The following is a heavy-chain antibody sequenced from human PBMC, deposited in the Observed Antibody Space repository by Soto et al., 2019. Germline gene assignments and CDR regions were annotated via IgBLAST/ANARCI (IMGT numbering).Heavy chain of an antibody. V-gene: IGHV1-69*06. CDR1: GGTFNSFS. Sequence: QVQLVQSGADVKTPGSSVKVSCKASGGTFNSFSIDWVRQAPGQGLEWMGGIIPMSGRPNYAQRFKGRVTFSADKSTNTVYMEVNSLTYEDTAVYYCTRRGRQSANWFDPWGQGTPVTVSS. CDR2: IIPMSGRP. J-gene: IGHJ5*02. CDR3: TRRGRQSANWFDP.